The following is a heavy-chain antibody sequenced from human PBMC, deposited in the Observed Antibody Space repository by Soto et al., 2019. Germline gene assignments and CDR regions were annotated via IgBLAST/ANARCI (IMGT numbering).Heavy chain of an antibody. CDR2: IYYSGGT. Sequence: PSETLSLTCTVSGGSISSYYWSWIRQPPGKGLEWIGYIYYSGGTNYNPSLKSRVTISVDTSKNQFSLKLSSVTAADTAVYYCARGSTNYYYYGMDVWGQGTTVTVSS. CDR1: GGSISSYY. CDR3: ARGSTNYYYYGMDV. V-gene: IGHV4-59*01. D-gene: IGHD3-10*01. J-gene: IGHJ6*02.